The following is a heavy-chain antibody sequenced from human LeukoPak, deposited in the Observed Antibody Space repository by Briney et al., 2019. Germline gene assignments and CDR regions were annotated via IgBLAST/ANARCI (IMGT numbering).Heavy chain of an antibody. CDR2: INAGNGNT. J-gene: IGHJ3*02. CDR3: ASREPYYGSGSSDAFDI. D-gene: IGHD3-10*01. Sequence: ASVKVSCKASGYTFTSYAMHWVRQAPGQRLEWMGWINAGNGNTKYSQKFQGRVTITRDTSASTDYMELSSLRSEDTAVYYCASREPYYGSGSSDAFDIWGQGTMVTVSS. CDR1: GYTFTSYA. V-gene: IGHV1-3*01.